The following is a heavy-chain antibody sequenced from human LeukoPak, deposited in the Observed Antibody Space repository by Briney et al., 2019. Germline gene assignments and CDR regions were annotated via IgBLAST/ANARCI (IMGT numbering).Heavy chain of an antibody. J-gene: IGHJ4*02. CDR3: AKGGQYYYDGSGYFDY. Sequence: GGSLRLPCAASGFTFGSYGIHWVRQAPGKGLEWVSFIRYGGSNKYYADSVKGRFTISRDNSKNTLYLQMNSLRAEDTAVYYCAKGGQYYYDGSGYFDYWGQGTLVTVSS. CDR1: GFTFGSYG. CDR2: IRYGGSNK. D-gene: IGHD3-22*01. V-gene: IGHV3-30*02.